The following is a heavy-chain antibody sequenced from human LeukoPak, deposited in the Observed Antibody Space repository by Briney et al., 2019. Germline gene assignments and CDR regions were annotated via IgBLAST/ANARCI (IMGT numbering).Heavy chain of an antibody. CDR1: GFTFSSYS. CDR2: ISSSSSYI. Sequence: PGGSLRLSCAASGFTFSSYSMNWVRQAPGKGLEWVSSISSSSSYIYYADSVKGRFTISRDNSKNTLYLQMNSLRAEDTAVYYCARGAFVVVPAAHDYYYYYYMDVWGKGTTVTISS. CDR3: ARGAFVVVPAAHDYYYYYYMDV. D-gene: IGHD2-2*01. V-gene: IGHV3-21*04. J-gene: IGHJ6*03.